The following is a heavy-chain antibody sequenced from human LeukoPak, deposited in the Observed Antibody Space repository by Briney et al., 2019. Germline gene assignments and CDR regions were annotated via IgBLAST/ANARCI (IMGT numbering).Heavy chain of an antibody. J-gene: IGHJ4*02. CDR1: RGTFISYA. Sequence: SVNASCKASRGTFISYAISWVRQAPGQEGEGMGGIIPIFGTANYAQKFQGRVTLTTEESPSTVYMDLSGQTSGDAHGYYCARLTVSADYWGQGTLVTVSS. D-gene: IGHD5/OR15-5a*01. V-gene: IGHV1-69*05. CDR3: ARLTVSADY. CDR2: IIPIFGTA.